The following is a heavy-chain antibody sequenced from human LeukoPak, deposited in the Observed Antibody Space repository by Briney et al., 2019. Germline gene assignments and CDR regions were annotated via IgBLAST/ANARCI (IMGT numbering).Heavy chain of an antibody. D-gene: IGHD2-2*01. CDR2: ISVSGGTT. CDR3: AKAIVAGAPGRFDY. J-gene: IGHJ4*02. V-gene: IGHV3-23*01. Sequence: GGSVRLSCAASGFTFSSYAMSWVRQAPGKGLEWVSGISVSGGTTYYADSVKGRFTISRDNSKNTLYLQINTLRPEDTAMYYCAKAIVAGAPGRFDYWGQGTLVTVSS. CDR1: GFTFSSYA.